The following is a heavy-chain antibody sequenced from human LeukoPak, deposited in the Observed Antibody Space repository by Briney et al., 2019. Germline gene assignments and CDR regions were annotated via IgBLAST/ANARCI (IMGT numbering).Heavy chain of an antibody. Sequence: PGGSLRLSCAASGFTFSNYVMSWVRQSPGKGLEWVSAIAGSGGTYYGDSMKGRFTISRDNSKNTLYLQISSLTDADTAVYFCARYCGASSCYSGFDVWGQGTLVTVSS. V-gene: IGHV3-23*01. CDR3: ARYCGASSCYSGFDV. CDR2: IAGSGGT. CDR1: GFTFSNYV. D-gene: IGHD2-15*01. J-gene: IGHJ4*02.